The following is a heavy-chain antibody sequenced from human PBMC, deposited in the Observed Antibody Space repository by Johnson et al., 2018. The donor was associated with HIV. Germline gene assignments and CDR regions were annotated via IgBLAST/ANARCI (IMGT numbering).Heavy chain of an antibody. V-gene: IGHV3-30*02. Sequence: QVQLVESGGGVVQPGRSLRLSCAASGFTFSSYGMHWVRQAPGKGLEWVAFIRYDGNNKYYADSLTGRFTISRDNSKDTMYLQMSSLRAEDMAVYYCAREDSSSSWAFDIWGQGTMVTVSS. J-gene: IGHJ3*02. CDR3: AREDSSSSWAFDI. CDR1: GFTFSSYG. CDR2: IRYDGNNK. D-gene: IGHD6-6*01.